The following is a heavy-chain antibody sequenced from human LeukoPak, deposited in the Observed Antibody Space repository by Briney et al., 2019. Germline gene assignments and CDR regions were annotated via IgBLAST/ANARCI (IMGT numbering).Heavy chain of an antibody. V-gene: IGHV4-59*01. CDR1: GGSISSSY. CDR2: IYHTGTT. CDR3: ARGATAWVHYDS. J-gene: IGHJ4*02. Sequence: PSETLSLTCTVSGGSISSSYWIWIRQPPGKGLEWIGYIYHTGTTSYNPSLRSRVTISLDTSKNQFSLTLTSMTPADTAVYYCARGATAWVHYDSWGQGTLVTVSS. D-gene: IGHD1-26*01.